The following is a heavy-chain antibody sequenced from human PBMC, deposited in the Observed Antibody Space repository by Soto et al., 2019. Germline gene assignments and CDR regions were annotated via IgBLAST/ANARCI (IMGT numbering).Heavy chain of an antibody. V-gene: IGHV1-3*01. Sequence: ASVKVSCKASGYTFTSYAMHWVRQAPGQRLEWMGWINAGNGNTKYSQKFQGRVTITRDTSASTAYMELSSLRSEDTAVYYCARAANCSGGSCYRGHFVYWGQGTLVTVSS. CDR2: INAGNGNT. J-gene: IGHJ4*02. D-gene: IGHD2-15*01. CDR1: GYTFTSYA. CDR3: ARAANCSGGSCYRGHFVY.